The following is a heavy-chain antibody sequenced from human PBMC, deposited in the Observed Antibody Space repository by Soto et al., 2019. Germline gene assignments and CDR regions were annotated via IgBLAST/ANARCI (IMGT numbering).Heavy chain of an antibody. J-gene: IGHJ4*02. Sequence: GGSLRLSCAASGFNVNSDYMNWVRQTPGKGLEWVASIYSGETTYYAESVRGRFTISSDKSKNTLYFQLSSLRIEDTAVYYCTRDGRGLGRLSLFEYWGQGVLVTVSS. D-gene: IGHD2-21*02. CDR3: TRDGRGLGRLSLFEY. CDR1: GFNVNSDY. V-gene: IGHV3-53*01. CDR2: IYSGETT.